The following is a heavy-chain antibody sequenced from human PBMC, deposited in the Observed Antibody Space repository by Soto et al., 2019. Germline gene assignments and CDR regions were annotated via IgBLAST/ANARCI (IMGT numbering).Heavy chain of an antibody. J-gene: IGHJ3*02. V-gene: IGHV1-18*01. D-gene: IGHD3-22*01. Sequence: GASVKGSCKASGYTFTSYGINWVRHAPGQGLEWMGWISAYNGNTNYAQKLQGRVTMTTDTSTSTAYMELRSLRSDDTAVYYCARVGSSGYYSDAFDIWGQGTMVTVSS. CDR3: ARVGSSGYYSDAFDI. CDR1: GYTFTSYG. CDR2: ISAYNGNT.